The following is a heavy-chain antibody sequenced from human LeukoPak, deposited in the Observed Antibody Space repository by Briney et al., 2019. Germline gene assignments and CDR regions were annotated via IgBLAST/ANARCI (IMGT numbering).Heavy chain of an antibody. Sequence: SETLSLTXTVSGYSIISDYYWGWIRQPPGKGLEWIRNIYHSGSTYYNPSLKSRVTISVDTSKNQFSLKLSSVTAADTAVYYCARAMVVVAATGYFDYWGLGTLLTVSS. J-gene: IGHJ4*02. CDR1: GYSIISDYY. CDR3: ARAMVVVAATGYFDY. V-gene: IGHV4-38-2*02. CDR2: IYHSGST. D-gene: IGHD2-15*01.